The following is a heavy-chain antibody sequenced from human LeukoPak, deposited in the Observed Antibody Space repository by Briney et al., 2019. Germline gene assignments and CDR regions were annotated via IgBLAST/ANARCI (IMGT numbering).Heavy chain of an antibody. V-gene: IGHV4-61*01. Sequence: SETLSLTCTVSGGSVSSGSYYWSWIRQPPGTGLEWIGYIYYSGSTNYNPSLKSRVTISVDTSKNQFSLKLSSVTAADTAVYYCARVYGDYGWVFDYWGQGTLVTVSS. CDR1: GGSVSSGSYY. D-gene: IGHD4-17*01. CDR2: IYYSGST. CDR3: ARVYGDYGWVFDY. J-gene: IGHJ4*02.